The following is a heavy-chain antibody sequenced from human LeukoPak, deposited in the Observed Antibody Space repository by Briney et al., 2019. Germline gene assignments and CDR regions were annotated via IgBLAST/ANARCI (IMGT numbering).Heavy chain of an antibody. V-gene: IGHV4-4*07. Sequence: PSETLSLTCTVSGGSISSYYWSWIRQPAGKGLEWIGRIYTSGSTNYNPSLKGRVTISVDTSKNQFSLKLSSVTAADTAVYYCARARGGGVVVPAAPNARFYYYYMDVWGKGTTVTVSS. CDR2: IYTSGST. D-gene: IGHD2-2*01. CDR1: GGSISSYY. J-gene: IGHJ6*03. CDR3: ARARGGGVVVPAAPNARFYYYYMDV.